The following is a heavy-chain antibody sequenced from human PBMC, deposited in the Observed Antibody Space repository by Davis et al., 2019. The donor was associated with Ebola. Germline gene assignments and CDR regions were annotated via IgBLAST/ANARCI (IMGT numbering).Heavy chain of an antibody. V-gene: IGHV3-23*01. CDR1: VITFSSYA. D-gene: IGHD3-22*01. Sequence: GGSLRLSCADSVITFSSYAMTWVRQAPGKGLEWVSAISGSGGTTYYAGSVKGRFTISRDNAKNSLYLQMNSLRDEDTAVYYCARATYYYDSSGYWGAFDIWGQGTMVTVSS. J-gene: IGHJ3*02. CDR2: ISGSGGTT. CDR3: ARATYYYDSSGYWGAFDI.